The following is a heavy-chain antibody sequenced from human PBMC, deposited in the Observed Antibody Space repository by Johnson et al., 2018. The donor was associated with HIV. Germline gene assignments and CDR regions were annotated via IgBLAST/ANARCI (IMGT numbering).Heavy chain of an antibody. CDR2: IKSKTDGGTT. Sequence: VQLVESGGGLVKPGGSLRLSCAASGFTFSNAWMSWVRQAPGKGLEWVGRIKSKTDGGTTDYAAPVKGRFIISRDDSKNTLYLQMNSLKTEDTAVYYCATDRGYYDSSGYSLVFDIWGQGTMVTVSS. V-gene: IGHV3-15*01. CDR1: GFTFSNAW. D-gene: IGHD3-22*01. CDR3: ATDRGYYDSSGYSLVFDI. J-gene: IGHJ3*02.